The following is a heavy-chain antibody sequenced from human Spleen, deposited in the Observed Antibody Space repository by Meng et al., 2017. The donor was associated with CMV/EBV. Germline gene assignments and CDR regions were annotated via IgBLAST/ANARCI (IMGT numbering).Heavy chain of an antibody. CDR1: GGSISSSSYY. CDR3: ARPTPGSPEGWYYFDY. V-gene: IGHV4-39*07. CDR2: IYYSGST. Sequence: QLQLQESGPGLVKPSEXLSLTCTVPGGSISSSSYYWGWIRQPPGKGLEWIGSIYYSGSTYYNPSLKSRVTISVDTSKNQFSLKLSSVTAADTAVYYCARPTPGSPEGWYYFDYWGQGTLVTVSS. J-gene: IGHJ4*02. D-gene: IGHD6-19*01.